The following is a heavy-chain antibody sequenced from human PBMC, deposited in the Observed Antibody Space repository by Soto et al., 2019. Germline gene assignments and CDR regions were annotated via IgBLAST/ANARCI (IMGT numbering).Heavy chain of an antibody. V-gene: IGHV4-34*01. Sequence: SETVSLTCAVYGGSFSGYYWSWIRQPPGKGLEWIGEINHSGSTNYNPSLKSRVTISVDTSKNQFSLKLSSVTAADTAVYYCAREVSIYILTGLLNWFDPWGQGTLVTVSS. CDR3: AREVSIYILTGLLNWFDP. D-gene: IGHD3-9*01. J-gene: IGHJ5*02. CDR2: INHSGST. CDR1: GGSFSGYY.